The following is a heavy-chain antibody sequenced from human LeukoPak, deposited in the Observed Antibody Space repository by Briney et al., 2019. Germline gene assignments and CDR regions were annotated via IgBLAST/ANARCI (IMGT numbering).Heavy chain of an antibody. CDR1: GGSISSSSYY. D-gene: IGHD2-15*01. J-gene: IGHJ6*03. Sequence: SETLSLTCTVSGGSISSSSYYWGWIRQPPGKGLEWIGSIYYSGSTNYNPSLKSRVTISVDTSKNQFSLKLSSVTAADTAVYYCARGYCSGGSCYVYYYYMDVWGKGTTVTISS. CDR2: IYYSGST. V-gene: IGHV4-39*01. CDR3: ARGYCSGGSCYVYYYYMDV.